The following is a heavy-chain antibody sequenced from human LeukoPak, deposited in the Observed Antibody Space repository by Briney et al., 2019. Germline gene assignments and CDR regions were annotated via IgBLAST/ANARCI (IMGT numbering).Heavy chain of an antibody. D-gene: IGHD6-6*01. CDR1: GFTFSNYW. CDR3: TYSTSSRAPYLFDV. V-gene: IGHV3-7*05. CDR2: IKQDGSEK. J-gene: IGHJ6*02. Sequence: GGSLRLSCAASGFTFSNYWMSWVRQAPGKGLEWVANIKQDGSEKYYVDSVKGRFTISRDNAKNSLYLQMNSLKTEDTALYYCTYSTSSRAPYLFDVWGQGATVTVSS.